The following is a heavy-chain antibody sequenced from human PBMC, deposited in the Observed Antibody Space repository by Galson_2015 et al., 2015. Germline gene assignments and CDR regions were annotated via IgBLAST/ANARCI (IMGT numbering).Heavy chain of an antibody. Sequence: SLRLSCAASGFTFSGYWMSWVRQAPGKGLEWVANIKQDGSEKYYVDSVKGRFTISRDNAKNSLYLQMNSLRAEDTAVYYCAREAVRGTYAFDIWGQGTMVTVSS. D-gene: IGHD3-10*01. J-gene: IGHJ3*02. V-gene: IGHV3-7*01. CDR3: AREAVRGTYAFDI. CDR1: GFTFSGYW. CDR2: IKQDGSEK.